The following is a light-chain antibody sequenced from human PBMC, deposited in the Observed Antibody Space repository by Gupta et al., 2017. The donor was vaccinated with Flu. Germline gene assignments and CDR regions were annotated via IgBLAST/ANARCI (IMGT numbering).Light chain of an antibody. J-gene: IGLJ3*02. CDR1: SGSVSTSYY. CDR3: MLYMGFGIWM. Sequence: QTVVTQEPSFSVSPGGTVTLTCGLTSGSVSTSYYPSWYQQTPGQAPLTLVYSTNTRSSGVPGRFSGSILGNKAVLTITGAQADDESHYYCMLYMGFGIWMFSGGTKLTVL. CDR2: STN. V-gene: IGLV8-61*01.